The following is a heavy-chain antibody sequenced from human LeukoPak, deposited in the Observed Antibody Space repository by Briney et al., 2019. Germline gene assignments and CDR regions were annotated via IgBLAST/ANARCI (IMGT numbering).Heavy chain of an antibody. CDR2: ILYDGSNK. D-gene: IGHD3-10*01. Sequence: GGSLRLSCAASGFTFSNYAMNWVRQAPGKGLEGVAFILYDGSNKYHADSVKGRFTISRDNSKNTLFLQMNSLRPEDTAVYYCAREPRLYYYGSGSSPYMDVWGKGTTVTISS. J-gene: IGHJ6*03. V-gene: IGHV3-30*04. CDR1: GFTFSNYA. CDR3: AREPRLYYYGSGSSPYMDV.